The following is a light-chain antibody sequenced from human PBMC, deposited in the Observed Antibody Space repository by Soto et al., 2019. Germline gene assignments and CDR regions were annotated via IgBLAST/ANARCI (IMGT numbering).Light chain of an antibody. V-gene: IGLV2-14*01. Sequence: QSVLTQPASVSGSPGQSITISCTGTSSDVGGYNYVSWYQQHPGKAPTLIIYEVTNRPSGVSIRFSGSKSGNTASLSISGLQAEDEADYYCSSFTGSSSWVFGGGTKVTVL. CDR2: EVT. CDR1: SSDVGGYNY. J-gene: IGLJ3*02. CDR3: SSFTGSSSWV.